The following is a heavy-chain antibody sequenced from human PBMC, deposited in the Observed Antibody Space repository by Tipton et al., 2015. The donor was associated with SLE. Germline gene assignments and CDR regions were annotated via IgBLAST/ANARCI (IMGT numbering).Heavy chain of an antibody. CDR2: ISGNNGER. V-gene: IGHV1-18*01. CDR1: GYTFTSFG. CDR3: ARMVEGRFLEWFIFDY. D-gene: IGHD3-3*01. J-gene: IGHJ4*02. Sequence: QLVQSGAEVKKPGASVKVSCKASGYTFTSFGIGWVRQAPGQGLEWMGWISGNNGERHYAQKFRGRVTMTTDISTSTAYMELRSLRSDDTAEYYCARMVEGRFLEWFIFDYWGQGTLVTVSS.